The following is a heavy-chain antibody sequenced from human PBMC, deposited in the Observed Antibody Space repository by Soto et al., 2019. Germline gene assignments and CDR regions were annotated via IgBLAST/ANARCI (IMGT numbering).Heavy chain of an antibody. CDR1: GGSVSSGSYY. CDR3: ERESDSGSYYFDY. J-gene: IGHJ4*02. D-gene: IGHD3-10*01. V-gene: IGHV4-61*03. Sequence: XGTLSLTCTVSGGSVSSGSYYWSWIRQPPGKGLEWIGYIYNSGSTNYNPSLKSRVTISVDTSKNHFSLRMSSVTAADTALYYCERESDSGSYYFDYWGRRTLVTVSS. CDR2: IYNSGST.